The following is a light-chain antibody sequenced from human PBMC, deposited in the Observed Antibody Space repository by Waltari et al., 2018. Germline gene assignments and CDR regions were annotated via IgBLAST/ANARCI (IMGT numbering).Light chain of an antibody. CDR3: QQSNSYQGT. V-gene: IGKV1-5*03. J-gene: IGKJ1*01. CDR1: QSISSW. CDR2: KAS. Sequence: DIQMTQSPSTLSASVGDRVTITCRASQSISSWLAWYQQKPGKAPKLLIYKASSLESGVPSRFSGSGSGIEFTLTISSLQPDDFATYYCQQSNSYQGTFGQGTKVEIK.